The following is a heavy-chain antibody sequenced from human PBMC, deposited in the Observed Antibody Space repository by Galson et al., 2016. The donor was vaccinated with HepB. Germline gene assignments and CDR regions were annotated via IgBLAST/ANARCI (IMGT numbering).Heavy chain of an antibody. J-gene: IGHJ4*02. CDR1: GGSISIGGYY. V-gene: IGHV4-31*03. Sequence: TLSLTCTVSGGSISIGGYYWSWIRQHPGKGLEWIGYIYHSGKTDYNPSLKSRVAISVGTSKKQFSLKVTSLTAADTAVYFCARGGRKGLWGYYFDYWGQGTLVTVSS. CDR2: IYHSGKT. CDR3: ARGGRKGLWGYYFDY. D-gene: IGHD5-18*01.